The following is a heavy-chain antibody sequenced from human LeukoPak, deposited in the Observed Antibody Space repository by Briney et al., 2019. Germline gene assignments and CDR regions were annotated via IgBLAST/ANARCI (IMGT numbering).Heavy chain of an antibody. V-gene: IGHV4-61*02. CDR3: ALSSSWGLRYFDL. CDR2: ISTTGST. CDR1: GGSISNANYY. Sequence: SETLSLTCTVSGGSISNANYYWSWIRQPAGEGLEWIGRISTTGSTNYNPSLKSRVTISVDTSKNQFSLKLSSVTAADTAVYYCALSSSWGLRYFDLWGRGTLVTVSS. D-gene: IGHD6-13*01. J-gene: IGHJ2*01.